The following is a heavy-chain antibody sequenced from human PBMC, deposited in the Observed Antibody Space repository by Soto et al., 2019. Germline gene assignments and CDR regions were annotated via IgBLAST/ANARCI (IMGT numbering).Heavy chain of an antibody. V-gene: IGHV4-34*01. CDR2: INHSGST. CDR1: GGSFSGYY. Sequence: SETLSLTCAVYGGSFSGYYWSWIRQPPGKGLEWIGEINHSGSTNYNPSLKSRVTISVDTSKNQFSLKLSSVTAADTAVYYCARGRGIAAAGTFSRYFDYWAREPWSPSPQ. CDR3: ARGRGIAAAGTFSRYFDY. D-gene: IGHD6-13*01. J-gene: IGHJ4*02.